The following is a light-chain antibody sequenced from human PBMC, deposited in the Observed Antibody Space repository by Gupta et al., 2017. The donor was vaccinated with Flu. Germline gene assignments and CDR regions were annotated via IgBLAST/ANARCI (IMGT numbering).Light chain of an antibody. Sequence: IQMTQSPSSLSASVGDRVTITCRASQNISPYLNWYQQKPGKAPKLLIYETSSLESGVPSRFSGSKSGTDFTLTISRLQPEDFATYYCHQSHNTPTTFGQGTKVEIK. CDR1: QNISPY. V-gene: IGKV1-39*01. J-gene: IGKJ1*01. CDR2: ETS. CDR3: HQSHNTPTT.